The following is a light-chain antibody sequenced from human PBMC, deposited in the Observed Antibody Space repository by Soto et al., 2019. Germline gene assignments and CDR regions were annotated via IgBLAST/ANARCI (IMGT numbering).Light chain of an antibody. CDR3: QQYYSYPTWT. Sequence: AIRMTQSPSSLSASTGDRVTITCRASQGISSYLAWYQQKPGKAPKLLIYAASTLQSGVPSRFSGSGSGTAFTHTISCLQSEDFATYYCQQYYSYPTWTFGQGTKVESK. V-gene: IGKV1-8*01. CDR2: AAS. J-gene: IGKJ1*01. CDR1: QGISSY.